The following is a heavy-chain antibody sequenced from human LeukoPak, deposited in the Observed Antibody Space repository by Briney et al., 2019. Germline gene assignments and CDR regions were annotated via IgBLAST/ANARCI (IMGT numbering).Heavy chain of an antibody. CDR1: GLTFSSYW. J-gene: IGHJ1*01. D-gene: IGHD6-13*01. V-gene: IGHV3-7*01. CDR2: MKQDGSEK. CDR3: AELVEAYFQH. Sequence: GGSLRLSCAASGLTFSSYWMSWVRQAPGKGLEWVDNMKQDGSEKSYVDSVKGRFTISRDNAKNSLYLQMNSLRAEDTAVYYCAELVEAYFQHWGQGTLVTVSS.